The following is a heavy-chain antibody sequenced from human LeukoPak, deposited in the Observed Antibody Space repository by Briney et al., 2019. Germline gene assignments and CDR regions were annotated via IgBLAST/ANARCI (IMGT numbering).Heavy chain of an antibody. D-gene: IGHD4-23*01. CDR3: ARDPIDGGTVPYYFDY. CDR2: ISSSSSYI. J-gene: IGHJ4*02. Sequence: PGGSLRLSCAASGFTFSSYSMNWVRQAPGKGLEWVSSISSSSSYIYYADSVKGRFTISRDNAKNSLYLQMNSLRAEDTAVYYCARDPIDGGTVPYYFDYWGQGTLVTVSS. CDR1: GFTFSSYS. V-gene: IGHV3-21*01.